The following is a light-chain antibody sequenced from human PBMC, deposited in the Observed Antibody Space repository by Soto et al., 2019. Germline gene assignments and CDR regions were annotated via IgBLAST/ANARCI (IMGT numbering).Light chain of an antibody. CDR1: QSVISNY. J-gene: IGKJ1*01. CDR2: GAS. V-gene: IGKV3-20*01. CDR3: QQYGSSSWT. Sequence: EIVMTQSPATLSMSPGERATLSCRASQSVISNYLAWYQQKPGQPPRLLIYGASTRATGIPDRFSGSGSGTDFTLTISRLEPEDFVVYYCQQYGSSSWTFGQGTKVDIK.